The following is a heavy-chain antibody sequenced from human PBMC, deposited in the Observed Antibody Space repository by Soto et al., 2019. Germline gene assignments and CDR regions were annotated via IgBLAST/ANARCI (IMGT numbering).Heavy chain of an antibody. J-gene: IGHJ5*02. D-gene: IGHD2-15*01. Sequence: SETLSLTCAVSGGSISSGGYSWSWIRQPPGKGLECIGYIYHSGSTYYNPSLKSRVTISVDRSKNQFSLKLSSVTAADTAVYYCARVRYCSGGSCRAPVDPWGQGTLVTVSS. CDR1: GGSISSGGYS. CDR3: ARVRYCSGGSCRAPVDP. CDR2: IYHSGST. V-gene: IGHV4-30-2*01.